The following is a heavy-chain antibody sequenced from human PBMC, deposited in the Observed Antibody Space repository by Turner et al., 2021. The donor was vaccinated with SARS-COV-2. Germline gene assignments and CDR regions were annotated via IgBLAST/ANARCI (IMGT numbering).Heavy chain of an antibody. Sequence: AQPVQSGAEVKKPGASVKVSCQASGYTFTSYGISWVRQAPGQGLEWMGWISAYNGNTNYAQKLQGRVTMTTDTSTSTAYMELRSLRSEDTAVYYCARVGNGMATHNHFFDSWGQGTLVTVSS. V-gene: IGHV1-18*01. J-gene: IGHJ4*02. CDR2: ISAYNGNT. CDR3: ARVGNGMATHNHFFDS. D-gene: IGHD5-12*01. CDR1: GYTFTSYG.